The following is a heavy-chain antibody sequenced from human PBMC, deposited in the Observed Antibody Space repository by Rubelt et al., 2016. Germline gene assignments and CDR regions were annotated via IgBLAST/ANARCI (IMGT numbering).Heavy chain of an antibody. CDR3: ARSPRYDFEDNWFDP. CDR1: GYTFTGHY. D-gene: IGHD3-3*01. Sequence: QVQLVQSGAEVKKPGASVKVSCKASGYTFTGHYMHWVRQAPGQGLEWMGRINPSGGSTSYSQNITGRVNMTRDTSTSTVYMELSSLRSEDTAVYYCARSPRYDFEDNWFDPWGQGTLVTVSS. CDR2: INPSGGST. J-gene: IGHJ5*02. V-gene: IGHV1-46*01.